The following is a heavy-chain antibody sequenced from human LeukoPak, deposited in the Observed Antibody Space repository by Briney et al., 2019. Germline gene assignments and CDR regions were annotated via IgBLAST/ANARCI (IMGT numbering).Heavy chain of an antibody. CDR3: ARVRYCSSTSCRGVFDY. CDR1: GYTFTGYY. Sequence: ASVKVSCKASGYTFTGYYLHWVRQAPGQGLEWMGWINPNSGGTNFAQKFQGRVTVTRDTSISTAYMELSRLRSDDTAVYYCARVRYCSSTSCRGVFDYWGQGTLVTVSS. D-gene: IGHD2-2*01. V-gene: IGHV1-2*02. CDR2: INPNSGGT. J-gene: IGHJ4*02.